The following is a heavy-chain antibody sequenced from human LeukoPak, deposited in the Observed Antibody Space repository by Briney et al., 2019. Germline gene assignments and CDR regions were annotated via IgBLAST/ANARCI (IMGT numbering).Heavy chain of an antibody. CDR2: IIPIFGTA. V-gene: IGHV1-69*13. J-gene: IGHJ3*02. Sequence: GASVKVSCKASGGTFSSYAISRVRQAPGQGLEWMGGIIPIFGTANYAQKFQGRVTITADESTSTAYMELSSLRSEDTAVYYCATLPLTGAAGTDIWGQGTMVTVSS. CDR1: GGTFSSYA. D-gene: IGHD1-1*01. CDR3: ATLPLTGAAGTDI.